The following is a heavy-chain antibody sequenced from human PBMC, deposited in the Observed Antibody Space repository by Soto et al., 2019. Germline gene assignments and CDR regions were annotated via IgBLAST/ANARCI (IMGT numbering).Heavy chain of an antibody. D-gene: IGHD6-19*01. V-gene: IGHV5-51*01. Sequence: GESLKISCQGSGYSFTSYRIGWVRQMPGKGLEFMGFIYPGDSDTRYSPSFQGQVTISADKSISTAYLQWSSLKSSDTAMYYCARRDGSGWNWFDPWGQGTLVTVSS. CDR2: IYPGDSDT. J-gene: IGHJ5*02. CDR3: ARRDGSGWNWFDP. CDR1: GYSFTSYR.